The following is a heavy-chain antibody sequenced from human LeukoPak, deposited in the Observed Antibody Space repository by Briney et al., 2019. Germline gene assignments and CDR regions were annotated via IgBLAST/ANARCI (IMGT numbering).Heavy chain of an antibody. CDR1: GYTFTSYD. V-gene: IGHV1-8*01. CDR3: ARGYGSGSYYKDYYYGMDV. J-gene: IGHJ6*02. Sequence: ASVKVSCKASGYTFTSYDINWVRQATGQGLEWMGWMNPNSGNTGYAQKFQGRVTMTRNTSISTAYMELSSLRSEDTAVYYCARGYGSGSYYKDYYYGMDVWGQGTTVTVSS. CDR2: MNPNSGNT. D-gene: IGHD3-10*01.